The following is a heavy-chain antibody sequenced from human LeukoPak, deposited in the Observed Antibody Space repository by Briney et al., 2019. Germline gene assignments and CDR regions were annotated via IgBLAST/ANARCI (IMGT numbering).Heavy chain of an antibody. V-gene: IGHV1-8*03. CDR1: GYTFNSYG. J-gene: IGHJ4*02. D-gene: IGHD1-26*01. CDR2: MNPNNGNA. Sequence: GASVKVSCKASGYTFNSYGISWVRQAPGQGLEWMGWMNPNNGNAGYAQNFQGRVTLTRDASKTTAYMELSSLRSEDTAVYYCVRGGRNGYIDYWGQGTLVTVSS. CDR3: VRGGRNGYIDY.